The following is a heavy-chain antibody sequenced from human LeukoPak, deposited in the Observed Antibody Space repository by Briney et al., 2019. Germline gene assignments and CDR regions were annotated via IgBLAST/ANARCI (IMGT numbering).Heavy chain of an antibody. CDR1: GGSISSGDYY. V-gene: IGHV4-30-4*01. CDR3: ARVGALITISGVVSD. D-gene: IGHD3-3*01. J-gene: IGHJ4*02. Sequence: SPSETLSLTCTVSGGSISSGDYYWGWIRQPPGKGLEWVGYIYYSGSTYYNPSLKSRVTISVDTSKNQFSLTLSSVTAADTAVYYCARVGALITISGVVSDWGQGTLVTVSS. CDR2: IYYSGST.